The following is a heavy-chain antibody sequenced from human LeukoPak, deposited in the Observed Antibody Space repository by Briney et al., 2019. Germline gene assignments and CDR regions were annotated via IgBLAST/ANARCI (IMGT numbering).Heavy chain of an antibody. V-gene: IGHV3-7*01. CDR1: GFTFSSYW. CDR2: IKQDGSEK. CDR3: AREDYDILTGYSPFDY. D-gene: IGHD3-9*01. J-gene: IGHJ4*02. Sequence: GGSLRLSCAASGFTFSSYWMSWVRQAPGKGLEWVANIKQDGSEKYYVDSVKGRFTISRDNAKNSLYLQMNSLRAEDTAVYYCAREDYDILTGYSPFDYWGQGTLVTVSS.